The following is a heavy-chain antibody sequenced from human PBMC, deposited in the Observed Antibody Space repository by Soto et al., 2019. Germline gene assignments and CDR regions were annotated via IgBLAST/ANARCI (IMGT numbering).Heavy chain of an antibody. J-gene: IGHJ6*02. V-gene: IGHV3-13*01. CDR2: IGSAGDT. CDR1: GFTFSSYD. Sequence: GGFLSLSCAASGFTFSSYDMHWVRQATGKGLEWVSAIGSAGDTYYPGSVKGRFTISRENAKNSLYLQMNSLRAGDTAVYYCARDGYYYGSGSYYNRPYGMDVWGQGTTVTVSS. CDR3: ARDGYYYGSGSYYNRPYGMDV. D-gene: IGHD3-10*01.